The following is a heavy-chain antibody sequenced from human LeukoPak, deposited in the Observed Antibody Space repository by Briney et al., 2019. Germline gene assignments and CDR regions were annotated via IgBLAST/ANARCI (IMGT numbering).Heavy chain of an antibody. J-gene: IGHJ3*02. CDR1: GFTFSSYG. V-gene: IGHV3-30*02. Sequence: PGGSLRLSCAASGFTFSSYGMHWVRQAPGKGLEWVAFIRYDGSNKYYADSVKGRFTISRDNSKNTLYLQMNSLRAEDTAVYYCARQWVRGYCSGGSCYGDRAFDIWGQGTMVTVSS. D-gene: IGHD2-15*01. CDR2: IRYDGSNK. CDR3: ARQWVRGYCSGGSCYGDRAFDI.